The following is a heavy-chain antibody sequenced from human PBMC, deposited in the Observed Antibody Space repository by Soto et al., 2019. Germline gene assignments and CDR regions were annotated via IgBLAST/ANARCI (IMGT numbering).Heavy chain of an antibody. CDR1: GFAFNRFG. D-gene: IGHD6-13*01. CDR3: VGDDGVAAAGPYYYYAMDV. J-gene: IGHJ6*02. V-gene: IGHV3-33*01. CDR2: IWYDESNK. Sequence: QVQLVESGGGVVRPGRSLRLSCAASGFAFNRFGVHWVRQAPGKGLEWVAVIWYDESNKFYADSVKGRFSISRDNSKKXLDXQMNSLRAEDTAVYYCVGDDGVAAAGPYYYYAMDVWGQGTTVIVSS.